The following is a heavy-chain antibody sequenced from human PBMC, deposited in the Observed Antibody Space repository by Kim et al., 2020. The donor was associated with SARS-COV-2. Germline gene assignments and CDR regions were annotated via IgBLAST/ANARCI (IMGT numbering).Heavy chain of an antibody. D-gene: IGHD3-22*01. V-gene: IGHV3-20*01. J-gene: IGHJ5*02. Sequence: GGSLRLSCAASGFTFDDYGMSWVRQAPGKGLEWVSGINWNGGSTGYADSVKGRFTISRDNAKNSLYLQMNSLRAEDTALYHCARDADSGYNYNWFDPWGQGTLGTVSS. CDR3: ARDADSGYNYNWFDP. CDR1: GFTFDDYG. CDR2: INWNGGST.